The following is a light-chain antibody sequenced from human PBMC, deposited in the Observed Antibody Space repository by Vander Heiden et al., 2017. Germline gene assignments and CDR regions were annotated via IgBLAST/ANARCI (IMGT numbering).Light chain of an antibody. J-gene: IGKJ3*01. V-gene: IGKV1-39*01. CDR3: RQSDSAPLT. Sequence: DIQMTQSPSSLSASVGDRVTITCRASQSISSYLNWYQQKPGKAPKLLIYAASSLQSGVPSRFSDSGSGTDFTLAISNLQPEDFATYYCRQSDSAPLTFGHGTKVEIK. CDR1: QSISSY. CDR2: AAS.